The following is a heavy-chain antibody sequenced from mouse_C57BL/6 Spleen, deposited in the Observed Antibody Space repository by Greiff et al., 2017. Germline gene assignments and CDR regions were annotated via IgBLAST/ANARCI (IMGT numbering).Heavy chain of an antibody. V-gene: IGHV3-6*01. CDR1: GYSITSGYY. CDR3: ARQYEDYAMDY. J-gene: IGHJ4*01. D-gene: IGHD2-14*01. CDR2: ISSDGSN. Sequence: EVQLQESGPGLVKPSQSLSLTCSVTGYSITSGYYWNWIRQFPGNKLEWMGYISSDGSNNYNPSLKNRISITRDTSKNQFFLKLNSVTTEDTATYYCARQYEDYAMDYWGQGTSVTVSS.